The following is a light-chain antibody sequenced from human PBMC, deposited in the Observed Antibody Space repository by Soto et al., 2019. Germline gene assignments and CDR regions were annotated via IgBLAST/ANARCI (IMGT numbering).Light chain of an antibody. Sequence: QSALTQPPSASGSPGQSVTISCTGTSSDVGGYDYVSWYQQHPGKVPKLMIYEVSKRPSGVPYRFSGSKSGNTASLTVSGLQAEDEADYYCSSYAGSNIYVFGAGTKLTVL. CDR2: EVS. CDR3: SSYAGSNIYV. J-gene: IGLJ1*01. CDR1: SSDVGGYDY. V-gene: IGLV2-8*01.